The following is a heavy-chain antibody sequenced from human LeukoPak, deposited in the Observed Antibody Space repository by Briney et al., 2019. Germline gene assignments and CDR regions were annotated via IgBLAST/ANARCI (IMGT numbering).Heavy chain of an antibody. CDR2: TNPNSGGT. Sequence: ASVKVSCKASGYTFTGYYMHWVRQAPGQGLEWMGWTNPNSGGTNYAQKFQGRVTMTRDTSISTAYMELSRLRSDDTAVYYCASYSGWSHRIRYWGQGTLVTVSS. CDR3: ASYSGWSHRIRY. J-gene: IGHJ4*02. CDR1: GYTFTGYY. D-gene: IGHD6-19*01. V-gene: IGHV1-2*02.